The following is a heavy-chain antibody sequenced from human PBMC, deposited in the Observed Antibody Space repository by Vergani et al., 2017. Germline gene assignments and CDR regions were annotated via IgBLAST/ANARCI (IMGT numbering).Heavy chain of an antibody. CDR3: VKDNDYDADGPFDL. D-gene: IGHD3-16*01. CDR2: IDRNYGVK. V-gene: IGHV3-9*01. J-gene: IGHJ2*01. Sequence: EVQLLESGGDLVQPGGSLRLSCTASGFTFQAFASHWVRQVSGRGLEWVSGIDRNYGVKNGNSFEGRFSISRDNAKKAVFLQMNNLRHEDTALYFCVKDNDYDADGPFDLWGRGTLVTVSS. CDR1: GFTFQAFA.